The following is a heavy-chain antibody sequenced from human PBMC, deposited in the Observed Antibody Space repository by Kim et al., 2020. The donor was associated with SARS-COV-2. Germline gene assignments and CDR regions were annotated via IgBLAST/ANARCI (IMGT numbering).Heavy chain of an antibody. CDR2: I. D-gene: IGHD3-3*02. CDR3: ARTFSNYGMDV. Sequence: IYYAYSVKGRFTISRDNAKNSLYLQMNSLRAEDTAVYYCARTFSNYGMDVWGQGTTVTVSS. J-gene: IGHJ6*02. V-gene: IGHV3-21*01.